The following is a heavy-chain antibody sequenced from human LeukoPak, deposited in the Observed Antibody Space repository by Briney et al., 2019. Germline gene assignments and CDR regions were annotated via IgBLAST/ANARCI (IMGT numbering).Heavy chain of an antibody. V-gene: IGHV3-74*01. CDR1: GFTFSSYW. D-gene: IGHD5-24*01. CDR2: INTDGGTT. J-gene: IGHJ4*02. CDR3: ARDNAYMLDY. Sequence: GGSLRLSCAASGFTFSSYWMNWVRQTPGKGLVWVAHINTDGGTTRYADSVKGRLTVSRDNAKNTLYLEMNRLRAEDTAVYYCARDNAYMLDYWGQGTQVTVSS.